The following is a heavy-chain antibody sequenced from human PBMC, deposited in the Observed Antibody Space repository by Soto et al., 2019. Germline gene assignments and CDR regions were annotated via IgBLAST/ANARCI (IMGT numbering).Heavy chain of an antibody. D-gene: IGHD2-8*01. Sequence: EVQLVESGGGLVQPGGSLRLSCAASGFIFSSYWMHWVRQAPGKGLVWVSRINSDGSSTTYADSVKGRFTISRDNAKNTLYLQMNSLRAEDSAVYYCSSGHCTNGVCRGYYFDYWGQGTLVTVSS. J-gene: IGHJ4*02. CDR1: GFIFSSYW. V-gene: IGHV3-74*01. CDR2: INSDGSST. CDR3: SSGHCTNGVCRGYYFDY.